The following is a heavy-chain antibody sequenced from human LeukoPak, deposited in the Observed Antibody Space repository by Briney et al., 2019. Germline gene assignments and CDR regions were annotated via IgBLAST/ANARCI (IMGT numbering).Heavy chain of an antibody. J-gene: IGHJ4*02. CDR1: GYTFTSYG. CDR2: ISAYNDNT. V-gene: IGHV1-18*01. CDR3: ARATGRVVRGITWRYFDY. Sequence: GASVKVSCKASGYTFTSYGIIWVRQAPGQGLDSLGWISAYNDNTKCTQKLQGRVTMTTDTSTSTAYMELRSLRSDDTAVYYCARATGRVVRGITWRYFDYWGQGTLVTVSS. D-gene: IGHD3-10*01.